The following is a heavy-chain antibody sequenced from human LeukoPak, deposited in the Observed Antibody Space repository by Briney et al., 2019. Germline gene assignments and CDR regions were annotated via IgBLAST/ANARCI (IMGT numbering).Heavy chain of an antibody. D-gene: IGHD7-27*01. CDR1: GYTFTSYD. J-gene: IGHJ4*02. CDR3: ARGPPNWGFDS. Sequence: ASVKVSCKASGYTFTSYDLNWVRRATGQGLEWMGRMSPASGNTGYAQEFQGRVTMTRDTSVSTAYMELNSLRSEDTAVYYCARGPPNWGFDSWGQGTLVTVSS. V-gene: IGHV1-8*01. CDR2: MSPASGNT.